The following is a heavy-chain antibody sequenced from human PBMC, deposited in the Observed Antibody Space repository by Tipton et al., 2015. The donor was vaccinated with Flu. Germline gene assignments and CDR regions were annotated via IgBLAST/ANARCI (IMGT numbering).Heavy chain of an antibody. D-gene: IGHD2-15*01. J-gene: IGHJ3*02. Sequence: SLRLSCAASGFTFSSYSMNWVRQAPGKGLEWVSYISSSSSTIYYADSVKGRFTISRDNSKNTLYLQMNSLRAEDTAVYYCARGGGAFDIWGQGTMVTVSS. V-gene: IGHV3-48*01. CDR1: GFTFSSYS. CDR3: ARGGGAFDI. CDR2: ISSSSSTI.